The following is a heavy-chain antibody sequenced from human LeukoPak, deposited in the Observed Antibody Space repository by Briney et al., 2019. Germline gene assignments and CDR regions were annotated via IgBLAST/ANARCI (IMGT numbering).Heavy chain of an antibody. Sequence: HSGGSLRLSCAASGFTFSSYEMNWVRQAPGKEPEWVSYISNSGYTIAYTDSVKGRFTISRDNTKNSLYLQMNSLRAEDTAVYYCVRGGSGLASNWFDPWGQGTLVTVSS. V-gene: IGHV3-48*03. CDR2: ISNSGYTI. J-gene: IGHJ5*02. CDR3: VRGGSGLASNWFDP. CDR1: GFTFSSYE. D-gene: IGHD3-3*01.